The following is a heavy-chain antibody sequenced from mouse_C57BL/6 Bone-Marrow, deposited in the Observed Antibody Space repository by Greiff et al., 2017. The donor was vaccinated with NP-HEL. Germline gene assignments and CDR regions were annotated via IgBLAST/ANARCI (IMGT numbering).Heavy chain of an antibody. CDR3: ASIRYGIFFDY. J-gene: IGHJ2*01. Sequence: EVKVVESGGGLVKPGGSLKLSCAASGFTFSSYAMSWVRQTPEKRLEWVATISDGGSYTYYPDNVKGRFTISRDDAKNNLYLQMSHLKSEDTAMYYCASIRYGIFFDYWGQGTTLTVSS. D-gene: IGHD2-10*02. CDR2: ISDGGSYT. V-gene: IGHV5-4*03. CDR1: GFTFSSYA.